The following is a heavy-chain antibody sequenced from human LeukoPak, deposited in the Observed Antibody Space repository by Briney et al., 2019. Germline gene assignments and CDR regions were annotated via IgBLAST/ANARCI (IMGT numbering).Heavy chain of an antibody. CDR1: GFTFSNYA. CDR3: AKDREKPSQFDY. Sequence: QSGGSLRLSCVASGFTFSNYAMTWVRQASGKGLEWVSSIRGSGDRTYDADSVKGRFTISRDNSKNTLFLQMTSLRVEDTAVYYCAKDREKPSQFDYWGQGTLVTVSS. J-gene: IGHJ4*02. V-gene: IGHV3-23*01. CDR2: IRGSGDRT.